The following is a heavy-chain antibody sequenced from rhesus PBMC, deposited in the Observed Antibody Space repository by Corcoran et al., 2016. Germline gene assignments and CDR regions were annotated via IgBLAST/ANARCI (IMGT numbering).Heavy chain of an antibody. Sequence: QVQLQESGPGLVKPSETLSLTCAVSGDSFSSHWWSWIRQTPGKGLEWIGEISGNSGSTNYNPSLKSRGTISKDASTNQLSLKLSSVTAADTAVYYCARSGSIDLHYYFDYWGQGVLVTVSS. CDR1: GDSFSSHW. D-gene: IGHD5-12*01. J-gene: IGHJ4*01. CDR2: ISGNSGST. V-gene: IGHV4-80*01. CDR3: ARSGSIDLHYYFDY.